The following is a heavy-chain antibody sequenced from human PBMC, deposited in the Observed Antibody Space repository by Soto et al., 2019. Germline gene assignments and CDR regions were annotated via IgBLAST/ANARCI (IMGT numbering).Heavy chain of an antibody. V-gene: IGHV4-59*01. CDR1: GGSISSYY. CDR2: IYYSGST. D-gene: IGHD2-15*01. Sequence: PSETLSLTCTVSGGSISSYYWSWIRQPPGKGLEWIGHIYYSGSTNYNPSLKSRVTISVDTSKNQFSLKLSSVTAADTAVYYCARSRGSGPYYYYYGMDVWGQGTTVTVSS. J-gene: IGHJ6*02. CDR3: ARSRGSGPYYYYYGMDV.